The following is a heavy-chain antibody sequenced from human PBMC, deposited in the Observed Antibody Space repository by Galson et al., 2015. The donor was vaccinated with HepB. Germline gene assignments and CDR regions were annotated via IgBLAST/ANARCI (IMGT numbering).Heavy chain of an antibody. Sequence: SVKVSCKASGGTFSSYAISWVRQAPGQGLEWMGGIIPIFGTANYAQKFQGRVTITADESTSTAYMELSSLRSEDTAVYYCARVFYDFWSGSPTFGNYYYYYGMDVWGQGTTVTVSS. CDR1: GGTFSSYA. J-gene: IGHJ6*02. V-gene: IGHV1-69*13. CDR2: IIPIFGTA. D-gene: IGHD3-3*01. CDR3: ARVFYDFWSGSPTFGNYYYYYGMDV.